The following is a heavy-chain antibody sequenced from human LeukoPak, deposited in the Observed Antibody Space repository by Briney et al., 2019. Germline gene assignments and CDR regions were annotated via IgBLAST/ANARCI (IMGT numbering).Heavy chain of an antibody. CDR3: ARDLYYYDSSVGY. CDR1: GFTVSSNY. Sequence: PGGSLRLSCAASGFTVSSNYMSWVRQAPEEGLEWVSVIYSGGSTYYADSVKGRFTISRDNSKNTLYLQMNSLRAEDTAVYYCARDLYYYDSSVGYWGQGTLVTVSS. D-gene: IGHD3-22*01. J-gene: IGHJ4*02. CDR2: IYSGGST. V-gene: IGHV3-66*01.